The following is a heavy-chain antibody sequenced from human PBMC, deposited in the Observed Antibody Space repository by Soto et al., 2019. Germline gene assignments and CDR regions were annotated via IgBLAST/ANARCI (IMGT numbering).Heavy chain of an antibody. V-gene: IGHV3-49*04. D-gene: IGHD6-6*01. J-gene: IGHJ6*02. CDR2: IRSKAYGGTT. CDR1: GFTFGDYA. Sequence: GGSLRLSCTASGFTFGDYAMSWVRQAPGKGLEWVGFIRSKAYGGTTEYAASVKGRFTISRDDSKSIAYLQMNSLKTEDTAVYYCTRDRADSRSAGMDVWGQWTTVDVSS. CDR3: TRDRADSRSAGMDV.